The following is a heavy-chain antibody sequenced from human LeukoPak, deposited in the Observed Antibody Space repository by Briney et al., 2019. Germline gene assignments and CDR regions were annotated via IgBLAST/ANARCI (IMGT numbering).Heavy chain of an antibody. Sequence: SETLSLTCTVSGGSISSYYWSWIRQPAGKGLEWIGRIYTSGSTNYNPSLKSRVTMSVDTSKNQFSLRLSSVNAADTAVYFCARDGTSTDDYWGQGTLVTVSS. CDR3: ARDGTSTDDY. J-gene: IGHJ4*02. V-gene: IGHV4-4*07. CDR1: GGSISSYY. D-gene: IGHD2-2*01. CDR2: IYTSGST.